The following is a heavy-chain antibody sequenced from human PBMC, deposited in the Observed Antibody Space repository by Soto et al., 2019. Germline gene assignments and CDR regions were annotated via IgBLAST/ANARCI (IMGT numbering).Heavy chain of an antibody. V-gene: IGHV4-39*01. J-gene: IGHJ4*02. Sequence: SETLSLTCTVSGGSISSSSYYWGWIRQPPGKGLEWIGSIYYSGSTYYNPSLKSRVTISVDTSKNQFSLKLSSVTAADTAVYYCARHFRHFDYWGQGTLVTVSS. CDR3: ARHFRHFDY. CDR1: GGSISSSSYY. CDR2: IYYSGST.